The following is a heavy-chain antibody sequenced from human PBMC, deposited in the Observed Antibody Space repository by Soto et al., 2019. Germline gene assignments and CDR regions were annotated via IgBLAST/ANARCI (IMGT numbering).Heavy chain of an antibody. CDR2: INPNGGVT. D-gene: IGHD5-12*01. CDR3: ARESGGATATLDYYYFYMDV. Sequence: VQLVQSGAEVKKPGASVKVSCKTSGDSFNDYYIHWVRQAPGQGLEWMGWINPNGGVTKYAQKFRGRVTVTRYTSIRTVYMELSSLRSDDTAVYYCARESGGATATLDYYYFYMDVWGKGTTVTVSS. J-gene: IGHJ6*03. V-gene: IGHV1-2*02. CDR1: GDSFNDYY.